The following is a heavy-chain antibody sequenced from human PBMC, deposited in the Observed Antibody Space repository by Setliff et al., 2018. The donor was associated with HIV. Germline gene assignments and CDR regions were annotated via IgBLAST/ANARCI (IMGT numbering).Heavy chain of an antibody. Sequence: PGGSLRLSCAASGFTFSSYAMSWVRQAPGKGLEWVSIITAGANTYYADSVKGRFTISRDNSKNTLYLQMDSLRAEDTAVYYCAKVPSYWGQGTLVTVSS. CDR1: GFTFSSYA. CDR2: ITAGANT. CDR3: AKVPSY. V-gene: IGHV3-23*01. J-gene: IGHJ4*02.